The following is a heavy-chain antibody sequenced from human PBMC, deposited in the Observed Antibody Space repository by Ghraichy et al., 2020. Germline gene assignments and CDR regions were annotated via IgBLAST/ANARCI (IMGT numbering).Heavy chain of an antibody. CDR2: IYHSGST. CDR3: ASSNNYYGSGSYFHYYYGMDV. V-gene: IGHV4-30-2*01. J-gene: IGHJ6*02. Sequence: SETLSLTCAVSGGSISSGGYSWSWIRQPPGKGLEWIGYIYHSGSTYYNPSLKSRVTISVDRSKNQFSLKLSSVTAADTAVYYCASSNNYYGSGSYFHYYYGMDVWGQGTTVTVSS. CDR1: GGSISSGGYS. D-gene: IGHD3-10*01.